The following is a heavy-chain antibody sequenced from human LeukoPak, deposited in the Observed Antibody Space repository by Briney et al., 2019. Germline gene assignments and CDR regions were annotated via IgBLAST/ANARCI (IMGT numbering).Heavy chain of an antibody. J-gene: IGHJ5*02. CDR2: INPNSGGT. V-gene: IGHV1-2*02. D-gene: IGHD3-3*01. CDR1: GYTFTGYY. CDR3: ARAMYYDFWSGYWNWFDP. Sequence: ASVKVSCKASGYTFTGYYMHWVRQAPGQGLEWMGWINPNSGGTNYAQKFQGRVTMTRDTSISTAYMELSRLRSDDTAVCYCARAMYYDFWSGYWNWFDPWGQGTLVTVSS.